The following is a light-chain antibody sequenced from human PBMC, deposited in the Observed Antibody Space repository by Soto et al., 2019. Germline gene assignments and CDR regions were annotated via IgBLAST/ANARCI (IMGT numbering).Light chain of an antibody. J-gene: IGLJ1*01. CDR3: SAYTTSNTLI. Sequence: ALTQPASVSGSPGQSVTISFTGTSSDVGGYDYVSWYQQHPVTAPKLILYEVNNRPSGVSNRFSGSKSGNTASLIISGLQTEDEANYYCSAYTTSNTLIFGTGTKVTVL. V-gene: IGLV2-14*01. CDR1: SSDVGGYDY. CDR2: EVN.